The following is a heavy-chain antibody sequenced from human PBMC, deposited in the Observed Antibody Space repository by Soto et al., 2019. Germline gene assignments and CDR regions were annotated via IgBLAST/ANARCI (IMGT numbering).Heavy chain of an antibody. CDR3: AKVSSDRGYYYFAMDV. CDR2: ISHGGNEK. CDR1: GFIFSSYA. Sequence: QVQLLESGGGVVQPGRSLRLSCAASGFIFSSYAMHWARQAPGKGLEWVAVISHGGNEKYYADSVEGRFTISRDNSKNMVYLQMNGLRPEDTAVYYCAKVSSDRGYYYFAMDVWGQGTTVTVSS. V-gene: IGHV3-30*18. J-gene: IGHJ6*02. D-gene: IGHD3-10*01.